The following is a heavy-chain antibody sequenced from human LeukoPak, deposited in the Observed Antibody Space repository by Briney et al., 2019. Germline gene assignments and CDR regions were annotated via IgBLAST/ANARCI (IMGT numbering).Heavy chain of an antibody. V-gene: IGHV4-4*09. J-gene: IGHJ6*03. CDR1: GGSISSYY. CDR2: IFPSGSA. Sequence: SETLSLTCTVSGGSISSYYWSWLRQSPVKGLQWIGYIFPSGSAFYNPSLESRVTISLDTSENQFSMRLSSVTAADTAVYYCARRNHYFYYMDVWGKGTTVTVSS. CDR3: ARRNHYFYYMDV.